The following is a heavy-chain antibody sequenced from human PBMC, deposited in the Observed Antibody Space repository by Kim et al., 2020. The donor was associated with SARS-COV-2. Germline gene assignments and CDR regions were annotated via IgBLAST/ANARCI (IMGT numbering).Heavy chain of an antibody. CDR1: GGSISSYY. CDR3: ARNDYYDSSGYYYDDDYYGMDV. Sequence: SETLSLTCTVSGGSISSYYWSWIRQPPGKGLEWIGYIYYSGSTNYNPSLKSRVTISVDTSKNQFSLKLSSVTAAYTAVYYCARNDYYDSSGYYYDDDYYGMDVWGQGTTVTVSS. V-gene: IGHV4-59*13. CDR2: IYYSGST. D-gene: IGHD3-22*01. J-gene: IGHJ6*02.